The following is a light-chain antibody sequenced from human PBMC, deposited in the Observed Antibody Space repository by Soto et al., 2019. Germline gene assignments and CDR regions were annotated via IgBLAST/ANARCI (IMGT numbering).Light chain of an antibody. CDR2: GVT. V-gene: IGLV2-14*01. CDR1: SSDVGAYYS. CDR3: SSYTSGSSHYV. Sequence: QSVLTQPASVSGSPGQSITISCTGTSSDVGAYYSVSWYQHHPGKAPKLIIYGVTNRPSGVSNRFSGSKSGNTASLTISGLQAEDEADYQCSSYTSGSSHYVFGTGTKVT. J-gene: IGLJ1*01.